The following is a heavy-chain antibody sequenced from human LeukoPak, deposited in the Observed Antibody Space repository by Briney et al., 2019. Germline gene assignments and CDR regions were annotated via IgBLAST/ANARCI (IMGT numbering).Heavy chain of an antibody. D-gene: IGHD1-26*01. J-gene: IGHJ4*02. V-gene: IGHV4-59*08. CDR1: GFNVSSNY. CDR2: ISYSGST. Sequence: PGGSLRLSCAASGFNVSSNYMTWVRQAPGKGLEWIGYISYSGSTNHNPSLKSRVIISVDTSKTHFSLNLSSVTAADTAFYYCARHRVSGSSYSALDYWGQGTLVTVSS. CDR3: ARHRVSGSSYSALDY.